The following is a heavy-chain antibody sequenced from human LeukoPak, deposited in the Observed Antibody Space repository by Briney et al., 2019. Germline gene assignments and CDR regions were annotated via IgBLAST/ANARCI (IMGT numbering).Heavy chain of an antibody. CDR2: VFRSGST. CDR3: ARDSNFYDVSHDKAEDF. V-gene: IGHV4-61*02. J-gene: IGHJ4*02. Sequence: SETLSLTCTVTGDSISRGTYYWTWVRQPAGKGLEWIGRVFRSGSTYYNPSLKSRVTISIDTSNNQFSLHLRSVPAADTAVYYCARDSNFYDVSHDKAEDFWGQGTLVTVSS. CDR1: GDSISRGTYY. D-gene: IGHD3-22*01.